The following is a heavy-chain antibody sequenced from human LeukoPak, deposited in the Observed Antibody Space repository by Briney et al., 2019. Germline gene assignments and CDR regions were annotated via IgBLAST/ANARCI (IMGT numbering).Heavy chain of an antibody. Sequence: ASVKVSCKASGYSFTNHDISWVRQATGQGLEWMGWMNPNSGNTGYAEKFQGRVTMTRDTSITTAYMELSSLRSEDTAVYYCARNSGLADCWGRGTLVTVSS. CDR2: MNPNSGNT. J-gene: IGHJ4*02. D-gene: IGHD5-12*01. V-gene: IGHV1-8*01. CDR1: GYSFTNHD. CDR3: ARNSGLADC.